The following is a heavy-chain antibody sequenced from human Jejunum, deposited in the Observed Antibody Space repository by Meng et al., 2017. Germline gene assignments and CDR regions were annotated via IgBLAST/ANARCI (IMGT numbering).Heavy chain of an antibody. J-gene: IGHJ4*02. CDR3: ARALGAYGDSGFAY. CDR2: ISHSGST. D-gene: IGHD4-17*01. Sequence: VELQQCGAGLLNPSGTLSLTCAGSGGSLKDFYWNWIRQPPGKGLEWIGEISHSGSTNYNPSLKSRVTISVDRSQNQLSLKLTSVSGTDTAVYFCARALGAYGDSGFAYWGQGALVTVSS. V-gene: IGHV4-34*01. CDR1: GGSLKDFY.